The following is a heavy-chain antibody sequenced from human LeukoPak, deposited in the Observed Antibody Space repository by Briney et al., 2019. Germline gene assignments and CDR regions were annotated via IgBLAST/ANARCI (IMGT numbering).Heavy chain of an antibody. CDR3: ARGSLDY. CDR2: INPNSGGT. Sequence: ASVTVSCKASGYTFTDYYMHWVRQAPGQGLEWMGWINPNSGGTDYAEKLQGRVTMTRDTSISTAYMELSRLRSDDTAVYYCARGSLDYWGQGTLVTVSS. CDR1: GYTFTDYY. V-gene: IGHV1-2*02. J-gene: IGHJ4*02.